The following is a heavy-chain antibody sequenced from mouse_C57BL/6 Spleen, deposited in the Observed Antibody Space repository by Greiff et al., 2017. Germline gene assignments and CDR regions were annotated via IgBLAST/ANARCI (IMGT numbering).Heavy chain of an antibody. CDR1: GYTFTDYE. Sequence: VQLQQSWAELVRPGASVTLSCKASGYTFTDYEMHWVKQTPVHGLEWIGAIDPETGGTAYNQKFKGKAILTADKSSSTAYMELRSLTSEDSAVYYCTRRGYGRYFDYWGQGTTLTVSS. CDR2: IDPETGGT. V-gene: IGHV1-15*01. D-gene: IGHD1-1*01. J-gene: IGHJ2*01. CDR3: TRRGYGRYFDY.